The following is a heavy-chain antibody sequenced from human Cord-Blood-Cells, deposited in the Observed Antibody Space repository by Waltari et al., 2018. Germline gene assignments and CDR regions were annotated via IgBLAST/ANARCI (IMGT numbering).Heavy chain of an antibody. J-gene: IGHJ4*02. D-gene: IGHD1-26*01. CDR1: ASSISSGYY. Sequence: QVQLQESGPGLVKPSETLSLTCAVSASSISSGYYLGRIRPPPGKGLEWIGSIYHSGSTYYNPSLKSRVTISVDTSKNQFSLKLSSVTAADTAVYYCARRRELLGFDYWGQGTLVTVSS. CDR2: IYHSGST. CDR3: ARRRELLGFDY. V-gene: IGHV4-38-2*01.